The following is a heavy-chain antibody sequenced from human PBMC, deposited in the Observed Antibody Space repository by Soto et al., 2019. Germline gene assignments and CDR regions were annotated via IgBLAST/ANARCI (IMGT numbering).Heavy chain of an antibody. V-gene: IGHV4-59*01. CDR1: GGSINNYY. CDR3: ARFWAFREVPQEYYFDP. D-gene: IGHD3-16*01. J-gene: IGHJ4*02. CDR2: IYFSGAT. Sequence: SETLSLTCTVSGGSINNYYWSWIRQPPGKGLEWIGNIYFSGATNYNPSLKSRVTISVDTSKNHFSLKVSSVTTADTAVYYCARFWAFREVPQEYYFDPWAQEPLVPASS.